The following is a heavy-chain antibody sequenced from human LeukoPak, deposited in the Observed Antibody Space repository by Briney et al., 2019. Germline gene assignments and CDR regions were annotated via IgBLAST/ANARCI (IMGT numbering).Heavy chain of an antibody. J-gene: IGHJ6*03. D-gene: IGHD5-12*01. CDR3: ARLVDIVATTTNYYYMDV. CDR2: ISSSSSYI. CDR1: GFTFSSYS. V-gene: IGHV3-21*01. Sequence: GGSLRLSCAASGFTFSSYSMNWVRQAPGKGLEWVSSISSSSSYIYYADSVKGRFTISRDNAKNSLYLQMNSLRAEDTAVYYCARLVDIVATTTNYYYMDVWGKGTTVTVSS.